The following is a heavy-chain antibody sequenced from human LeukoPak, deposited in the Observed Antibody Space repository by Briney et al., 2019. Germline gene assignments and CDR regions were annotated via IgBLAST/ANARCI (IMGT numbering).Heavy chain of an antibody. J-gene: IGHJ4*02. CDR2: FDPEDGET. CDR1: GYTLTELS. D-gene: IGHD3-16*01. CDR3: ARDPLAVSDY. V-gene: IGHV1-24*01. Sequence: GASLKVSCKVSGYTLTELSMHWVRQAPGKGREWMGGFDPEDGETIYTQKFQGRVTMTEDTSTDTAYMELSSLRSEDTAVYYCARDPLAVSDYWGQGTLVTVSS.